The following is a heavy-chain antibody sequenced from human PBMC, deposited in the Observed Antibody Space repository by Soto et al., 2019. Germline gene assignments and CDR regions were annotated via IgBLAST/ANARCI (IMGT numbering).Heavy chain of an antibody. CDR3: ARANWNYVHGMDV. CDR2: INPNSGGT. Sequence: ASVKVSCKASGYTFTSYGFSWVRQAPGQGLEWMGWINPNSGGTKYAQKFQGWVTMTRDTSISTAYMELSRLRSDDTAVYYCARANWNYVHGMDVWGQGTTVTV. J-gene: IGHJ6*02. V-gene: IGHV1-2*04. D-gene: IGHD1-7*01. CDR1: GYTFTSYG.